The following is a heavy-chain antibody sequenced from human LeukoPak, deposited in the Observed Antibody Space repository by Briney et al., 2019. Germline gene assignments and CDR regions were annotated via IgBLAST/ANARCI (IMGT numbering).Heavy chain of an antibody. Sequence: PGGSLRLSCAASGFSLSSFQMNWVRQAPGKGLEWISYISDSGTTEYYADSVKGRFTISRDNAKNTLYLQMNSLRAEDTAVYYCATFTERENYHYTANPWGQGTLVIVS. CDR1: GFSLSSFQ. CDR2: ISDSGTTE. CDR3: ATFTERENYHYTANP. V-gene: IGHV3-48*03. J-gene: IGHJ4*02. D-gene: IGHD3-16*02.